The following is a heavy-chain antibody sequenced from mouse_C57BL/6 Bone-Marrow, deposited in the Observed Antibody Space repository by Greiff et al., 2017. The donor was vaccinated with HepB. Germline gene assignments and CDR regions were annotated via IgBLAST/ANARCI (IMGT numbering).Heavy chain of an antibody. CDR2: IDPSDSYT. J-gene: IGHJ1*03. CDR1: GYTFTSYW. V-gene: IGHV1-50*01. Sequence: QVQLQQPGAELVKPGASVKLSCKASGYTFTSYWMQWVKQRPGQGLEWIGEIDPSDSYTNYNQKFKGKATLTVDTSSSTAYMQLSSLTSEDSAVYYCARPLPYYGSSYWYFDVWGTGTTVTVSS. D-gene: IGHD1-1*01. CDR3: ARPLPYYGSSYWYFDV.